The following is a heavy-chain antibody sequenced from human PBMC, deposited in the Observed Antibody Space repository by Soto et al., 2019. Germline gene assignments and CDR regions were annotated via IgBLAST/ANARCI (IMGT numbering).Heavy chain of an antibody. V-gene: IGHV3-33*01. J-gene: IGHJ4*02. CDR1: GFTFSAHG. CDR2: MWSDGNNT. CDR3: ARDYDSSGFYSYYFVH. D-gene: IGHD3-22*01. Sequence: GGSLRLSCAASGFTFSAHGMHWVRQAPGRGLEWVAIMWSDGNNTYYADSVKGRFTVSRDNSKKMLYLQMNSLRAEDTAVDYCARDYDSSGFYSYYFVHWGQGTLVTVSS.